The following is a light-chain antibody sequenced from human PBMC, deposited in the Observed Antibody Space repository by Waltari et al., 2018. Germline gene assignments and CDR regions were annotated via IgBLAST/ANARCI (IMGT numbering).Light chain of an antibody. J-gene: IGLJ2*01. Sequence: QSALTQPSSVSGSPGQSVTISCTGTSSDVGGYNYVSWYQQHPGKAPKLIIYDVSKRPSGVPDRFSGSKSGNTASLTISGLQAEDEADYYCCSYAGSYTFVVFGGGTKLTVL. CDR3: CSYAGSYTFVV. CDR1: SSDVGGYNY. V-gene: IGLV2-11*01. CDR2: DVS.